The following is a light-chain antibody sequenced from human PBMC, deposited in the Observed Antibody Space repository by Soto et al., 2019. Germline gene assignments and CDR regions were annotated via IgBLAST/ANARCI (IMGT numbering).Light chain of an antibody. Sequence: ETVMTQSPATLSASPGESVTLSCRASQSVGNNLAWYQQKPGQAPSLLIYDASTRAAAIPARFSGSGSGTDFTLTINRLEPEDFAVYYCQQRSNWPPRSGFGQGTRLEIK. V-gene: IGKV3-11*01. J-gene: IGKJ5*01. CDR2: DAS. CDR1: QSVGNN. CDR3: QQRSNWPPRSG.